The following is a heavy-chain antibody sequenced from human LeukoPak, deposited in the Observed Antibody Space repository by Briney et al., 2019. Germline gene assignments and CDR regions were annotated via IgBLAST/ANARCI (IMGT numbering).Heavy chain of an antibody. CDR1: GGSFSGYY. CDR3: ASLRSGSGWYYYGMDV. Sequence: SETLSLTCAVYGGSFSGYYWSWIRQPPGKGLEWIGEINHSGSTNYNPSLKSRVTITGDTPKNQFSLKLSSVTAADTAVYYCASLRSGSGWYYYGMDVWGQGTTVTVSS. J-gene: IGHJ6*02. CDR2: INHSGST. V-gene: IGHV4-34*01. D-gene: IGHD6-19*01.